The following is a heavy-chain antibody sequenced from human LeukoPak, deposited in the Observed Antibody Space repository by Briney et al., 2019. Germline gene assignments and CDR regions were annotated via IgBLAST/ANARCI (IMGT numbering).Heavy chain of an antibody. CDR3: AELGITMIGGV. J-gene: IGHJ6*04. Sequence: GGSLRLSCAASGFTFSSYSMSWVRQAPGKGLEWVANIKQDGSEKYYVDSVKGRFTISRDSAKNSLYLQMNSLRAEDTAVYYCAELGITMIGGVWGKGTTVTISS. CDR1: GFTFSSYS. V-gene: IGHV3-7*01. CDR2: IKQDGSEK. D-gene: IGHD3-10*02.